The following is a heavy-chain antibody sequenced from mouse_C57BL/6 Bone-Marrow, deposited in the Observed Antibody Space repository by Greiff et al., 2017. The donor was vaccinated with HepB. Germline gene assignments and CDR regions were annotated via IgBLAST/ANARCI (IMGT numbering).Heavy chain of an antibody. V-gene: IGHV14-4*01. Sequence: EVQLQESGAELVRPGASVKLSCTASGFNIKDDYMHWVKQRPEQGLEWIGWIDPENGDTEYASKFQGKATITADTSSNTAYLQLSSLTSEDTAVYYCTPAWFAYWCQGTLVTVSA. CDR1: GFNIKDDY. CDR3: TPAWFAY. J-gene: IGHJ3*01. CDR2: IDPENGDT.